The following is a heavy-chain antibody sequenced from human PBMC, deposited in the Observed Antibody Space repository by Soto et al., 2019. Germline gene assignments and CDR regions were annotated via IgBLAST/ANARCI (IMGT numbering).Heavy chain of an antibody. CDR3: ARAVVEMATRTPFDY. CDR1: GGSIRSGGYY. V-gene: IGHV4-31*03. CDR2: IYYSGST. Sequence: SETLALTCTVSGGSIRSGGYYWSWIRQHPGKGLEWIGYIYYSGSTYYNPSLKSRVTISVDTSKNQLSLKLSSVTAADTAVYYCARAVVEMATRTPFDYWGQGTLVTVSS. D-gene: IGHD2-21*01. J-gene: IGHJ4*02.